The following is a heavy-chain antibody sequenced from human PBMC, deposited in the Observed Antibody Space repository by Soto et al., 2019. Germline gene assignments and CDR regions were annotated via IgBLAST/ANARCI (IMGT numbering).Heavy chain of an antibody. Sequence: SETLSLTCAVYGGSFSTDYWSWIRQPPGKELEWIGEINPSGGTNYNPSLKSRVTISVDKSKNHFSLQLRSLTAADTAVYYCARNSFSTSSYNFLDPWGQGALVTVSS. CDR2: INPSGGT. D-gene: IGHD1-1*01. CDR3: ARNSFSTSSYNFLDP. V-gene: IGHV4-34*01. J-gene: IGHJ5*02. CDR1: GGSFSTDY.